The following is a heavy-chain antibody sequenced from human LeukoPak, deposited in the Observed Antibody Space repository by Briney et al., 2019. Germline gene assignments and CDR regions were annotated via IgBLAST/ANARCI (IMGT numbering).Heavy chain of an antibody. J-gene: IGHJ4*02. V-gene: IGHV1-69*04. CDR3: ARRIAAAGTGFDY. CDR2: IIPILGIA. CDR1: GSTFTSYA. Sequence: GASVKVSCKGSGSTFTSYAISWVRQAPGQGLEWMGRIIPILGIANYAQKFQGRVTITADKSTSTAYMELSSLRSEDTAVYYCARRIAAAGTGFDYWGQGTLVTVSS. D-gene: IGHD6-13*01.